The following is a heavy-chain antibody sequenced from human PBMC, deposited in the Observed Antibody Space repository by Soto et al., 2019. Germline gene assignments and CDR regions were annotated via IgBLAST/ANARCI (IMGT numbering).Heavy chain of an antibody. D-gene: IGHD6-25*01. CDR1: GDSVFTNSAAA. J-gene: IGHJ6*02. Sequence: QVQLQPSGPGLVKPSQTLSLTCAISGDSVFTNSAAAWNWIRQSPSRGLEWLGRTFYRSKWYTAYASSVKGRININPDTAKNQFSLQLNSVTPEDTAVFYCARDLGGYMDVWGHGAPVTVSS. V-gene: IGHV6-1*01. CDR3: ARDLGGYMDV. CDR2: TFYRSKWYT.